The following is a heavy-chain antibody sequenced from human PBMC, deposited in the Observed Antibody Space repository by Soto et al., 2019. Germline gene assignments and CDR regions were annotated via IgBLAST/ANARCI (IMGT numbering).Heavy chain of an antibody. V-gene: IGHV3-7*04. CDR3: SRDYYGPGPD. CDR2: IKEDGGKT. CDR1: GLTLSRYW. J-gene: IGHJ4*02. D-gene: IGHD3-22*01. Sequence: DVQLVESGGGLVQPGGSLRLSCVASGLTLSRYWMSWVRQAPGKGLEWVANIKEDGGKTYYVDSVKGRFTISRDNAKNSVYLQMNSLRVEDTAVYYCSRDYYGPGPDWGQGTLVIVSS.